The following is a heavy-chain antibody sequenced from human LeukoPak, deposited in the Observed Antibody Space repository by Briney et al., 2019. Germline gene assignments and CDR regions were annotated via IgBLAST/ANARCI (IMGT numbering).Heavy chain of an antibody. D-gene: IGHD2-2*01. CDR3: ARRVVVPAAPYYFDY. J-gene: IGHJ4*02. V-gene: IGHV3-7*03. CDR1: GFTFSIYW. CDR2: IKQDGSER. Sequence: GGSLRLSCAASGFTFSIYWMSWVRQAPGKGLEWVANIKQDGSERYYVDSVKGRFTLSRDNAKNSLYLQMNSLRAEDTAVYYCARRVVVPAAPYYFDYWGQGTLVTVSS.